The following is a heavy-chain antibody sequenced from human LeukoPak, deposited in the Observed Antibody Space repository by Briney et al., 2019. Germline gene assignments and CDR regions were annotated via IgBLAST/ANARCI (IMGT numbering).Heavy chain of an antibody. Sequence: PGGSVRLSCKASGFTFSSYGLSWVRQAPGKGLEWVAAISASGGSTYYADSVKGRLTISRDNSKNTLSLQMNSLRSEDTAVYYCAKDNIDIVVVPAAYFDYWGEGPLVTVSS. CDR3: AKDNIDIVVVPAAYFDY. CDR1: GFTFSSYG. D-gene: IGHD2-2*01. J-gene: IGHJ4*02. V-gene: IGHV3-23*01. CDR2: ISASGGST.